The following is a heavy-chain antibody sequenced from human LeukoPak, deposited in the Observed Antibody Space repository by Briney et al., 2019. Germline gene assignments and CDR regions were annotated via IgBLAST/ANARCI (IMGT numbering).Heavy chain of an antibody. CDR3: AGRRDGYNNWYFDL. CDR1: GDSISSYY. J-gene: IGHJ2*01. D-gene: IGHD5-24*01. Sequence: NPSETLSLTCTVSGDSISSYYWTWIRQPPGKGLEWIGYIFDSGNTNYNPSLKSRATMSLDTSKNQLSLRLTSVTAADTAVYYCAGRRDGYNNWYFDLWGRGTLVTVSS. CDR2: IFDSGNT. V-gene: IGHV4-59*01.